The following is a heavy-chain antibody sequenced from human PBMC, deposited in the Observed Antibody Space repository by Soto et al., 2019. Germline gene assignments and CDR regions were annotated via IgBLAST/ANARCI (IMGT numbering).Heavy chain of an antibody. CDR3: ARDQSDSYEYAFEI. V-gene: IGHV1-46*01. Sequence: ASVKVSCKASGYTFTSYYMHWVRQAPGQGLEWMGIINASGGSTSYAQKFQGRATMTRDTSTSTVYMELSSLKYYDTAVYYCARDQSDSYEYAFEIWRQGTMVTVSS. CDR2: INASGGST. CDR1: GYTFTSYY. D-gene: IGHD5-18*01. J-gene: IGHJ3*02.